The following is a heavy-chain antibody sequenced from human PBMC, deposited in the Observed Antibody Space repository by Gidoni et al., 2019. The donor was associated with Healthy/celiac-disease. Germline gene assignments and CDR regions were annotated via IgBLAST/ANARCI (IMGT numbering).Heavy chain of an antibody. V-gene: IGHV3-9*01. CDR2: ISWNSGSI. D-gene: IGHD6-13*01. CDR3: AKDISGYSSSWYPTYYYYGMDV. CDR1: GVTFDDYA. J-gene: IGHJ6*02. Sequence: EVQLVESGGGLVQPGRSLRLSCAASGVTFDDYAMHWVRQAPGKGLEWVSGISWNSGSIGYADSVKGRFTISRDNAKNSLYLQMNSLRAEDTALYYCAKDISGYSSSWYPTYYYYGMDVWGQGTTVTVSS.